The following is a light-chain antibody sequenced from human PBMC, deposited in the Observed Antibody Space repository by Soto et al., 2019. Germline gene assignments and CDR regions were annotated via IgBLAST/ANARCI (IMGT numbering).Light chain of an antibody. CDR3: ATWDDSLSGVV. CDR1: SSNIGNNY. V-gene: IGLV1-47*03. J-gene: IGLJ2*01. Sequence: QSVVTQPPSASGTPGQGVTISCSGSSSNIGNNYVYWFQHLPGTAPKLVIFRNNERPSGVPDRFSGSRSGTSASLAISGLWSDDEADYYCATWDDSLSGVVFGGGTQLTVL. CDR2: RNN.